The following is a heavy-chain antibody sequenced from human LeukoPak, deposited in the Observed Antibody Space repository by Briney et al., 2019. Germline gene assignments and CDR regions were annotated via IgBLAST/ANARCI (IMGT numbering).Heavy chain of an antibody. CDR3: ARAWGTYGHCSSTSCDTSWFDP. CDR2: IYTSGNA. D-gene: IGHD2-2*01. CDR1: GGSISSGSYY. J-gene: IGHJ5*02. V-gene: IGHV4-61*02. Sequence: SQTLSLTCTVSGGSISSGSYYWSWIRQPPGKGLEWNGRIYTSGNANYNPSLKSRVTISVDTSKNQFSLKLSSVTAADTAVYYCARAWGTYGHCSSTSCDTSWFDPWGQGTLVTVSS.